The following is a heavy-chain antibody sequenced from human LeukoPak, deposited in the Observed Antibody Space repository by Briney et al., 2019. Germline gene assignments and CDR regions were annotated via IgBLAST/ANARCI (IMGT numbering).Heavy chain of an antibody. D-gene: IGHD4-23*01. J-gene: IGHJ4*02. CDR1: GFTFSSYA. Sequence: RPGGSLRLSCAASGFTFSSYAMSRVRQAPGKGLEWVSAISGSGTRTYYADSVKGRFTISRDNSKNTLYLQMNSLRAEDTAVYYCAKEETRAYGGDWGQGTLVTVSS. CDR3: AKEETRAYGGD. CDR2: ISGSGTRT. V-gene: IGHV3-23*01.